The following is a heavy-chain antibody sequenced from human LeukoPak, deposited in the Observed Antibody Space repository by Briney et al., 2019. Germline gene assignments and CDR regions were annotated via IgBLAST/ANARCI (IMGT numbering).Heavy chain of an antibody. Sequence: GGSLRLSCAASGFSFSDYGMHWVRQAPGKGLEWVALIWYDGTNKYYADSVKGRSTVSRDNSKNTLFLQMNRLRVEDTAVYYCATSYYDILTGPTELNYWGQGTLVTVSS. CDR3: ATSYYDILTGPTELNY. CDR2: IWYDGTNK. J-gene: IGHJ4*01. V-gene: IGHV3-33*01. CDR1: GFSFSDYG. D-gene: IGHD3-9*01.